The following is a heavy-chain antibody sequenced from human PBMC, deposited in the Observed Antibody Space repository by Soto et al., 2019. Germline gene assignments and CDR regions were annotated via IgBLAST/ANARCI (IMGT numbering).Heavy chain of an antibody. Sequence: QVQLQESGPGLVKPSDTLSLTCAVSGYSISSSNWWGWIRQPPGKGLEWIGYIYYSGTTYYNQSLTSRVTVSVDTSTTQFALKLSSVTSVDTAVDYCARREMQGPTDYWGQGTLVTVSS. V-gene: IGHV4-28*01. CDR3: ARREMQGPTDY. J-gene: IGHJ4*02. D-gene: IGHD1-26*01. CDR1: GYSISSSNW. CDR2: IYYSGTT.